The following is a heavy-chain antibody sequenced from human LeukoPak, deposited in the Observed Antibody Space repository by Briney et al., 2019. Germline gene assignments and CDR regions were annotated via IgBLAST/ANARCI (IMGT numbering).Heavy chain of an antibody. Sequence: ASVKVSCKASGYTFTSYGISWVRQAPGQGLEWMGWISAYNGNTNYAQKLQGRVTITRDTSASTAYMELSSLRSEDTAVYYCARDLKYYYGSGSPPSHYYYYGMDVWGQGTTVTVSS. J-gene: IGHJ6*02. D-gene: IGHD3-10*01. CDR2: ISAYNGNT. CDR3: ARDLKYYYGSGSPPSHYYYYGMDV. CDR1: GYTFTSYG. V-gene: IGHV1-18*01.